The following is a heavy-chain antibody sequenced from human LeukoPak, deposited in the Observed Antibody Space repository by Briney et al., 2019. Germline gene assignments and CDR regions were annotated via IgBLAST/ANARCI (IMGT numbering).Heavy chain of an antibody. J-gene: IGHJ4*02. CDR1: GFTFSSYA. CDR2: ISGSGGST. CDR3: AKDRSASYYYDSSGSPDY. Sequence: GGSLRLSCAASGFTFSSYAMSWVRQAPGKGLEWVSAISGSGGSTYYADSVKGRFTISRDNSKNTLYLQMNSLRAEDTAVYYCAKDRSASYYYDSSGSPDYWGQGTLVTVSS. D-gene: IGHD3-22*01. V-gene: IGHV3-23*01.